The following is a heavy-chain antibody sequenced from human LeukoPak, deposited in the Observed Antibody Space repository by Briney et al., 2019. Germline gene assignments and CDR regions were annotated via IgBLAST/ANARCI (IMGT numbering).Heavy chain of an antibody. V-gene: IGHV4-31*03. Sequence: SETLSLTCTVSGGSISSGGYYWSWIRQHPGTGLEWIGYIYYSGSTYYNPSLKSRVTISVDTSKNQFSLKLSSVTAVDTAVYYCARVRPHYYGDYDLDYWGQGTLVTVSS. CDR3: ARVRPHYYGDYDLDY. D-gene: IGHD4-17*01. J-gene: IGHJ4*02. CDR2: IYYSGST. CDR1: GGSISSGGYY.